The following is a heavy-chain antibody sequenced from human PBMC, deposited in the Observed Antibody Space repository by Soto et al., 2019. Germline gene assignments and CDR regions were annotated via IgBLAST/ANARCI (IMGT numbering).Heavy chain of an antibody. V-gene: IGHV1-46*01. J-gene: IGHJ4*02. D-gene: IGHD3-22*01. CDR2: INPSGGST. CDR3: ALWRGGSSGYYYMGY. CDR1: GYTFTSYY. Sequence: ASVKVSCKASGYTFTSYYMHWVRQAPGQGLEWMGIINPSGGSTSYAQKFQGRVTMTRDTSTSTVYMELSSLRSEDTAVYYCALWRGGSSGYYYMGYWGQGTLVTVSS.